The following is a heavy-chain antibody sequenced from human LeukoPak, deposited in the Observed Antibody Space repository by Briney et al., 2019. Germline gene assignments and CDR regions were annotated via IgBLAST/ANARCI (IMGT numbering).Heavy chain of an antibody. V-gene: IGHV3-48*03. CDR3: ARLAAAGALGIDP. CDR1: GFTFSGYE. J-gene: IGHJ5*02. CDR2: ISSSGSTI. Sequence: GGSLRLSCAASGFTFSGYEMNWVRQAPGKGLEWVSYISSSGSTIYYADSVKGRFTISRDNAKNSLYLQMNSLRVEDTAVYYCARLAAAGALGIDPWGQGTLVTVSS. D-gene: IGHD6-13*01.